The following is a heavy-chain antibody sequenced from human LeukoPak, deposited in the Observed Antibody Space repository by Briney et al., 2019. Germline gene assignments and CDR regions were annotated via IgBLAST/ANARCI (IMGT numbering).Heavy chain of an antibody. V-gene: IGHV3-64*01. CDR1: GFTFSSYA. J-gene: IGHJ4*02. D-gene: IGHD2-2*01. CDR3: ARDKGPAAAYYFDY. CDR2: ISSNGGST. Sequence: GGSLRLSCAASGFTFSSYAMHWVRQAPGKGLEYVSAISSNGGSTYYANSVKGRFTISRDNSRNTLYLQMGSLRAEDMAVYYCARDKGPAAAYYFDYWGQGTLVTVSS.